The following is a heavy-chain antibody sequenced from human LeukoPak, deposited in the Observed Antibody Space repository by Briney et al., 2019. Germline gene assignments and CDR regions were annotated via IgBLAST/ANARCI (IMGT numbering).Heavy chain of an antibody. CDR1: GFTFSSYW. Sequence: GGSLRLSCAASGFTFSSYWMLWVRQAPGKGLEWVASIKHDGSEKYYVDSMKGRFTISRDNAKNSLYLQMNSLRAEDTAVYYCARMPRGPDVWGKGTTVTVSS. D-gene: IGHD2-2*01. CDR3: ARMPRGPDV. J-gene: IGHJ6*04. V-gene: IGHV3-7*01. CDR2: IKHDGSEK.